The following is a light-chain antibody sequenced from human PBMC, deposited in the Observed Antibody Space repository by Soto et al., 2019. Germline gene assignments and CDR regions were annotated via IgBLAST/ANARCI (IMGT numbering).Light chain of an antibody. V-gene: IGKV3-11*01. CDR2: DAY. CDR1: QSFRGL. Sequence: EVVLTQSPVTLSLSPGERATLSCRASQSFRGLLAWYRQKPGQAPRLLIYDAYNRATGIPPRFSGSGSGTDFTLTISSLEPEDSAVYCCQQRHMWPITFGQGTRLEIK. J-gene: IGKJ5*01. CDR3: QQRHMWPIT.